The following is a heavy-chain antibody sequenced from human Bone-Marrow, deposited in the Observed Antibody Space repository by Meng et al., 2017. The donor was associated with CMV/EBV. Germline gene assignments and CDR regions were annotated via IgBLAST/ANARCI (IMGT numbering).Heavy chain of an antibody. Sequence: VKVSCKASGYIFTSYYMHWVRQAPGQGLEWMGIINPSGGSTSYAQKFQGRVTMTRNTSISTAYMELSSLRSEDTAVYYCARGRRSITIFGVVIMHGMDVWGQGTTVTVSS. CDR1: GYIFTSYY. D-gene: IGHD3-3*01. J-gene: IGHJ6*02. CDR3: ARGRRSITIFGVVIMHGMDV. CDR2: INPSGGST. V-gene: IGHV1-46*01.